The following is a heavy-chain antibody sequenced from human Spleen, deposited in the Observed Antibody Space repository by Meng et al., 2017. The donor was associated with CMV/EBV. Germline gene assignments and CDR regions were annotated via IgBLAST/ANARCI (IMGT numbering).Heavy chain of an antibody. J-gene: IGHJ4*02. D-gene: IGHD2-2*01. CDR1: GGAFSGYY. Sequence: VQRRQWRAGLFMPSETPSLACVFYGGAFSGYYWSWIRQPPGKGLEWIGEINHSGSTNYNPSLKSRVTISVNTSKTQFSLKLSSVTAADTAVYYCASRVVPAARPFDYWGQGTLVTVSS. CDR2: INHSGST. V-gene: IGHV4-34*02. CDR3: ASRVVPAARPFDY.